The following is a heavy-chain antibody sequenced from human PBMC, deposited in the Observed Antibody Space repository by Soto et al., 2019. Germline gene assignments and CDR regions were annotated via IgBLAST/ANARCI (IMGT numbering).Heavy chain of an antibody. CDR1: GGSISSYY. CDR2: IYYSGST. V-gene: IGHV4-59*01. D-gene: IGHD3-22*01. Sequence: QVQLQESGPGLVKPSETLSLTCTVSGGSISSYYWSWIRQPPGKGLEWIGYIYYSGSTNYNPSLKSRVTLSVDTSKNQFSLKLSSVTAADTAVYYCAREYYYDSSGPEPSYYYGMDVWGQGTTVTVSS. J-gene: IGHJ6*02. CDR3: AREYYYDSSGPEPSYYYGMDV.